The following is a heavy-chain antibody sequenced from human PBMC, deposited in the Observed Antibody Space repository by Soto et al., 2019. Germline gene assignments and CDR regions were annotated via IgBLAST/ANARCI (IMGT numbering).Heavy chain of an antibody. J-gene: IGHJ4*02. CDR1: GFTFSNYA. CDR3: AKDGAIEAADYFFDY. D-gene: IGHD6-13*01. V-gene: IGHV3-30*18. CDR2: IASDGKDK. Sequence: QVQLVESGGGVVQPGRSLKLSCAASGFTFSNYAIHWVRQAPGKGLEWVAVIASDGKDKRYADSVKGRFTISRDNSKKTVYLQMNSLRGEDTAVYYCAKDGAIEAADYFFDYWGQGSLVTVSS.